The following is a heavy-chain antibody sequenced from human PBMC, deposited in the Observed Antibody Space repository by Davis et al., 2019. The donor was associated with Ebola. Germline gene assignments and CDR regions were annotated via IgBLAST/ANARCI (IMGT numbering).Heavy chain of an antibody. CDR3: ARVLLSPLGYCSSTSCYLDY. D-gene: IGHD2-2*01. CDR2: INSDGSST. V-gene: IGHV3-74*01. Sequence: PSETLSLTCAASGFTFSSYWMHWVRQAPGKGLVWVSRINSDGSSTSYADSVKGRFTISRDNAKSTLYLQMNSLRAEDTAVYYCARVLLSPLGYCSSTSCYLDYWGQGTLVTVSS. J-gene: IGHJ4*02. CDR1: GFTFSSYW.